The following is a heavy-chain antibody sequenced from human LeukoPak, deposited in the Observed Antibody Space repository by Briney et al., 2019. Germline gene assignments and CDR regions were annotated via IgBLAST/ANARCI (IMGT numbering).Heavy chain of an antibody. Sequence: ASVKVSCKASGYTFTDYYMHWVRQAPGQGLEWMGWINPNSGGTNYAQKFQGRVTMTRDTSISTAYMELTSLRSDDTAVYYCARDVPHFDYWGQGTLVTVSS. V-gene: IGHV1-2*02. J-gene: IGHJ4*02. CDR3: ARDVPHFDY. CDR1: GYTFTDYY. CDR2: INPNSGGT.